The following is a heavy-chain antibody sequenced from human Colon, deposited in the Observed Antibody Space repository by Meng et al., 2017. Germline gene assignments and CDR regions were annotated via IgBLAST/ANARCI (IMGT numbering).Heavy chain of an antibody. Sequence: GQLVESGGGLVQPGGSLRLSCAASGFTFSSYWMHWVRQVPGKGLVWVSRINSDGSSTSYADSVKGRFTFSRDNAKDTLYLQMNSLRAEDTAVYYCARGCRTGSYSLCYWGQGTLVTVSS. CDR1: GFTFSSYW. J-gene: IGHJ4*02. CDR3: ARGCRTGSYSLCY. D-gene: IGHD1-26*01. V-gene: IGHV3-74*01. CDR2: INSDGSST.